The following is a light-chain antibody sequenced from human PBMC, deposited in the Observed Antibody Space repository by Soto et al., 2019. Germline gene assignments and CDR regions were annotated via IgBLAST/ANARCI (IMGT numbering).Light chain of an antibody. V-gene: IGLV2-8*01. CDR1: SSDVGAYNY. Sequence: QSALTQPPSASGSPGQSVTISCTGTSSDVGAYNYVSWYQQYPGKAPKLMIYEVSKRPSGVPDLFSGSKSGKMASLTVSGLQPEDDADYYCTSHAGSNIVVFGGGTKLTVL. CDR3: TSHAGSNIVV. J-gene: IGLJ2*01. CDR2: EVS.